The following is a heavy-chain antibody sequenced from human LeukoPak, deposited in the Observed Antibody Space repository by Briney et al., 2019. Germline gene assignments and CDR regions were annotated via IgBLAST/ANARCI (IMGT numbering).Heavy chain of an antibody. J-gene: IGHJ4*02. V-gene: IGHV3-21*01. Sequence: GGSLRLSCAASGFTFSSYSMNWVRQAPGKGLEWVSSISSSGSYIYYADSLKGRFTISRDNAKNSLYLQMNSLRAEDTAVYYCARVKSRGDYVFDYWGQGTLVTVSS. CDR1: GFTFSSYS. CDR2: ISSSGSYI. CDR3: ARVKSRGDYVFDY. D-gene: IGHD4-17*01.